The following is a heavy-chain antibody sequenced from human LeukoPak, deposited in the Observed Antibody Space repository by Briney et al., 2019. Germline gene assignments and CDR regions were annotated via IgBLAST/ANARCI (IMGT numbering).Heavy chain of an antibody. CDR2: IYWNDDK. V-gene: IGHV2-5*01. D-gene: IGHD2-2*02. CDR3: AHRHVNCSNTSCYNNWFDP. CDR1: GFSLSTSGVG. J-gene: IGHJ5*02. Sequence: SGPTLVKPTQTLTLTCTFSGFSLSTSGVGAGWIRQPPGKALEWLALIYWNDDKRYSPSLKSRLTITKDTSKNQVVLTMTNMDPVDTATYYCAHRHVNCSNTSCYNNWFDPWGQGTLVTVSS.